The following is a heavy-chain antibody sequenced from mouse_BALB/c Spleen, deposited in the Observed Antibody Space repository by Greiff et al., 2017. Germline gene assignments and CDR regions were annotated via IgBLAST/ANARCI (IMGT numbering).Heavy chain of an antibody. CDR3: TRGDYDYSYAMDY. Sequence: EVQLQQSGTVLARPGASVKMSCKASGYSFTSYWMHWVKQRPGQGLEWIGAIYPGNSDTSYNQKFKGKAKLTAVTSASTAYMELSSLTNEDSAVYYCTRGDYDYSYAMDYWGQGTSVTVSS. J-gene: IGHJ4*01. V-gene: IGHV1-5*01. D-gene: IGHD2-4*01. CDR2: IYPGNSDT. CDR1: GYSFTSYW.